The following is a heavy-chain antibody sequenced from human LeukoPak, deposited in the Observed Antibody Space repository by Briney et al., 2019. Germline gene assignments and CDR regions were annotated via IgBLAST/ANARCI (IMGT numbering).Heavy chain of an antibody. J-gene: IGHJ6*02. D-gene: IGHD5-18*01. CDR2: INPKTGGT. V-gene: IGHV1-2*02. Sequence: ASVKVSCKASGYTFTDYYMHWVRQAPGQGLEWMGWINPKTGGTHYAQRFQGRVTMTRDTSIRTAYMELSRLRSDDTAVYFCARLKIQVFLDYSNYGMDAWGQGTTVTVSS. CDR3: ARLKIQVFLDYSNYGMDA. CDR1: GYTFTDYY.